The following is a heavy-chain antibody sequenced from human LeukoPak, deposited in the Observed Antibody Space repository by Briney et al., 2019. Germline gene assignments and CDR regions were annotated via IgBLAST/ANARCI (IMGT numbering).Heavy chain of an antibody. D-gene: IGHD1-26*01. V-gene: IGHV1-2*02. CDR1: GYTFTGYY. Sequence: GAPVKVSCKASGYTFTGYYMHWVRQAPGQGLEWMGWINPNSGGTYYAQKFQGSVTMTRDTSISTAYMELSRLKSDDTAVYYCARGRRILVGDTNAGDYFDYWGQGTLVTVSS. CDR3: ARGRRILVGDTNAGDYFDY. CDR2: INPNSGGT. J-gene: IGHJ4*02.